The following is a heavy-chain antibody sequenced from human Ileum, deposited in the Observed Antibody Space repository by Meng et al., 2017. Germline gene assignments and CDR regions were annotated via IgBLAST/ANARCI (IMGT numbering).Heavy chain of an antibody. CDR2: IWSDGSNE. CDR3: AKDKALKYFDY. Sequence: QVQLVESGGGVVQPERSLRRSCVVSGLSFSRAGMHWVRQAPGKGLEWVAFIWSDGSNEYYADSVKGRFTISRDNSKNTVYLQMNSLRAEDTAVYYCAKDKALKYFDYWGQGILVTVSS. J-gene: IGHJ4*02. CDR1: GLSFSRAG. V-gene: IGHV3-33*06.